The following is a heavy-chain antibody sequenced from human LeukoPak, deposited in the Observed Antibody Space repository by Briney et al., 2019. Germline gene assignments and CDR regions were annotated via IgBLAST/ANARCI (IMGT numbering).Heavy chain of an antibody. Sequence: GGSLRLSCAASGFTFSSYEMNWVRQAPGKGLEWVSYISSSGSTIYYADSVKGRSTISRDNAKNSLYLQMNSLRAEDTAVCYCARDTRDWFDPWGQGTLVTVSS. CDR2: ISSSGSTI. J-gene: IGHJ5*02. D-gene: IGHD1-1*01. CDR3: ARDTRDWFDP. CDR1: GFTFSSYE. V-gene: IGHV3-48*03.